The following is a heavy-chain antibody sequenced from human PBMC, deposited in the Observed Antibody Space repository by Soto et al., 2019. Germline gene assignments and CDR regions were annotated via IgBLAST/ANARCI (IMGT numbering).Heavy chain of an antibody. D-gene: IGHD3-10*01. CDR2: INAGNGNT. V-gene: IGHV1-3*01. J-gene: IGHJ5*02. Sequence: ASVKVSCKASGYTFTSYAMHWVRQAPGQRLEWMGWINAGNGNTKYSQKFQGRVTITRDTSASTAYMELSSLRSEDTAVYYCARALLSMVTVLTRHKWFDPWGQGTLVTVSS. CDR1: GYTFTSYA. CDR3: ARALLSMVTVLTRHKWFDP.